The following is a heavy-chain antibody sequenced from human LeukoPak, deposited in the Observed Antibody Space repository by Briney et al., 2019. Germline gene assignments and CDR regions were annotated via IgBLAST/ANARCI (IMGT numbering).Heavy chain of an antibody. CDR3: ARDDAGYSSGWYALKPYWYFDL. Sequence: PSETLSLTCAVSGGSISSSNWWSWVRQPPGKGLEWIGEIYHCGSTNYNPSLKSRVTISVDKSKNQFSLKLSSVTAADTAVYYCARDDAGYSSGWYALKPYWYFDLWGRGTLVTVSS. CDR2: IYHCGST. V-gene: IGHV4-4*02. J-gene: IGHJ2*01. D-gene: IGHD6-19*01. CDR1: GGSISSSNW.